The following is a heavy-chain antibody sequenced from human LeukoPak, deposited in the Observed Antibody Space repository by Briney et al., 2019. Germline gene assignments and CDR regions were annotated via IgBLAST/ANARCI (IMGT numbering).Heavy chain of an antibody. V-gene: IGHV5-51*01. CDR3: ARQAVGLKTPFDY. J-gene: IGHJ4*02. CDR1: GYSFPNYW. Sequence: GESLKISCKGSGYSFPNYWIAWVRQMPGKGLEWVGIIYPADSDTRYSPSFQGQVTISADKSISTAYLQWSSLKASDTAMYYCARQAVGLKTPFDYWGQGTLVTVSS. CDR2: IYPADSDT. D-gene: IGHD6-13*01.